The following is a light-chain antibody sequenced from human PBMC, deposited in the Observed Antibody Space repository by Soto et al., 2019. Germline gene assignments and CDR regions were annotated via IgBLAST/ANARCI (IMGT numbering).Light chain of an antibody. Sequence: DIQMTQSPSTLSASVGDRVTITCRACQNIASWLAWYQQEPGKAPKVLIYGASTLESGVPSRFSGSGSGTEFTLTISNLQPGDFATYYCQQYNTYSATFGQGTRLEIK. CDR2: GAS. CDR3: QQYNTYSAT. V-gene: IGKV1-5*01. J-gene: IGKJ5*01. CDR1: QNIASW.